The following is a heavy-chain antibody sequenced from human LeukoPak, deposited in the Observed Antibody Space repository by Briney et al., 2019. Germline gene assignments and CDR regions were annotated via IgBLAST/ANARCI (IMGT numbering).Heavy chain of an antibody. CDR2: MNPNSGNT. D-gene: IGHD7-27*01. V-gene: IGHV1-8*01. CDR3: AKEMEPWANWGEYHYFDY. Sequence: GASVKVSCKASGYTFTSYDINWVRQATGQGLEWVGWMNPNSGNTGYAQKFQGRVTMTRNTSISTAYMELSSLRSEDTAVYYCAKEMEPWANWGEYHYFDYWGQGTLVTVSS. J-gene: IGHJ4*02. CDR1: GYTFTSYD.